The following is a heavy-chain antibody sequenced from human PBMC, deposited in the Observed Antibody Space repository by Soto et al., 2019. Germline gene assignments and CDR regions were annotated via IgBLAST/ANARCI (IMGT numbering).Heavy chain of an antibody. J-gene: IGHJ4*02. D-gene: IGHD2-21*01. CDR3: ARVGVVTPGPDY. CDR2: IIPILGIA. CDR1: GGTFSSYT. V-gene: IGHV1-69*02. Sequence: ASVKVSCKASGGTFSSYTISWVRQAPGQGLEWMGRIIPILGIANYAQKFQGRVTITADKSTSTAYMELSSLRSEDTAVYYCARVGVVTPGPDYWGQGTLVTVSS.